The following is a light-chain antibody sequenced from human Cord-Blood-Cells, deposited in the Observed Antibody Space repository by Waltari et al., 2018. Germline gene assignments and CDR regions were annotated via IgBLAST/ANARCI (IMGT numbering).Light chain of an antibody. CDR3: SSYTSSSTYV. CDR2: DVS. V-gene: IGLV2-14*01. J-gene: IGLJ1*01. Sequence: QSALTQPASVSGSPGQSTTISFTGTSSDVGGYNYVSWYQQHPGKAPKLMIYDVSKRPSGVSNRFSGSKSGNTASLTISGLQAEDEADYYCSSYTSSSTYVFGTGTKVTVL. CDR1: SSDVGGYNY.